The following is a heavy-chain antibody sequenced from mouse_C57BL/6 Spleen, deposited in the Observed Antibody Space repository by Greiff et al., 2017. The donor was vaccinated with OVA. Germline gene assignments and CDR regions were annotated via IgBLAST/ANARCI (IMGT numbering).Heavy chain of an antibody. V-gene: IGHV1-54*01. J-gene: IGHJ1*03. CDR2: INPGSGGT. D-gene: IGHD1-1*01. Sequence: QVQLQQSGAELVRPGTSVKVSCKASGYAFTNYLIEWVKQRPGQGLEWIGVINPGSGGTNYNEKFKGKATLTADKSSSTAYMQLSSLTSEDSAVYYCTRTTVVARDYWYFDVWGTGTTVTVSS. CDR3: TRTTVVARDYWYFDV. CDR1: GYAFTNYL.